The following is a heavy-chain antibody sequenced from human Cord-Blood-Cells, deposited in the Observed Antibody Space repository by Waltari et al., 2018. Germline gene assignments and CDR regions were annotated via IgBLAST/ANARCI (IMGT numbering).Heavy chain of an antibody. CDR2: IIPIFGTA. CDR1: GGTFSSYA. J-gene: IGHJ4*02. CDR3: ARDQGGAYCGGDCYFAY. Sequence: QVQLVQSGAEVKKPGSSVKVSCKASGGTFSSYAIRWVRQAPGQGLEWMGGIIPIFGTANYAQKFQGRVTITADESTSTAYMELSSLRSEDTAVYYCARDQGGAYCGGDCYFAYWGQGTLVTVSS. D-gene: IGHD2-21*02. V-gene: IGHV1-69*01.